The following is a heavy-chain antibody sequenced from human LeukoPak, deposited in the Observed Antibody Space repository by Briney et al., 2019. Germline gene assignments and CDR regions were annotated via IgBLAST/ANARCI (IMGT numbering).Heavy chain of an antibody. V-gene: IGHV3-21*01. D-gene: IGHD3-16*01. J-gene: IGHJ4*02. Sequence: GGSLRLSCAASGFTFSSYSMNWVRQAPGKGLEWVSSISSSSSYIYYADSVQGRFTISRDNAKNSLYLQMNSLRAEDTAVYYCARETYVYCFDYWGQGTLVTVSS. CDR1: GFTFSSYS. CDR2: ISSSSSYI. CDR3: ARETYVYCFDY.